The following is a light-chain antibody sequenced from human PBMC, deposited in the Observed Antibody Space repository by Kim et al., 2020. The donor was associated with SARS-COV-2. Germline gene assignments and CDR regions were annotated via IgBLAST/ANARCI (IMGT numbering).Light chain of an antibody. CDR1: ISNIGTNT. J-gene: IGLJ2*01. Sequence: QSVLTQPPSASGTPGQRVTISCSGSISNIGTNTVNWYQQLPGTAPKLLIYSNNQRPSGVPDRFSGSKSGTSASLAISGLQSDDEADYYCAAWDDNRTVLFGGGTKLTVL. V-gene: IGLV1-44*01. CDR2: SNN. CDR3: AAWDDNRTVL.